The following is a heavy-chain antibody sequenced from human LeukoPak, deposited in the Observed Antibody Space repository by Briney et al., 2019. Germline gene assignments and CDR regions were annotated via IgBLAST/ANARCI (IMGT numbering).Heavy chain of an antibody. V-gene: IGHV3-9*03. Sequence: GGSLRLSCAASGFTFDDYAMHWVQQAPGKGLEWVSGISWNSGSIGYADSVKGRFTISRDNAKNSLYLQMNSLRAEDMALYYCAKDSRRYCSGGSCYSGLDYWGQGTLVTVSS. J-gene: IGHJ4*02. CDR1: GFTFDDYA. CDR3: AKDSRRYCSGGSCYSGLDY. D-gene: IGHD2-15*01. CDR2: ISWNSGSI.